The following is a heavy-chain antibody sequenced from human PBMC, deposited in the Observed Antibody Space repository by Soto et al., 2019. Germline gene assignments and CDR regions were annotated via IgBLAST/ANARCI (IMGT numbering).Heavy chain of an antibody. J-gene: IGHJ5*02. CDR3: ARSEAADGVVWFDT. V-gene: IGHV3-23*01. D-gene: IGHD6-25*01. Sequence: EVQLLQSGGDLVQPGGSLRVSCVASGFSFSNFAMSWVRQAPGKGLEWVSGIRGSGAEAHYADSVRGRFTISRDNSKNTVYLEMHSRNVGDTGVYYCARSEAADGVVWFDTWGQGTVVTVSS. CDR1: GFSFSNFA. CDR2: IRGSGAEA.